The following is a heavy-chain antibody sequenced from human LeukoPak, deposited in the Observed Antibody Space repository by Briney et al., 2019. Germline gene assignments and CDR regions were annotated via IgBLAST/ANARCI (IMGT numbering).Heavy chain of an antibody. J-gene: IGHJ4*02. V-gene: IGHV3-21*04. CDR2: IDTTTNFI. D-gene: IGHD3-10*01. CDR3: ARDLYGSVPY. Sequence: GGSLRLSCEASGFDLSRDSMNWVRQAPGMGLEWVSSIDTTTNFIFYPDSVRGRFTISRDNSKNTLYLQMNSLRAEDTAVYYCARDLYGSVPYWGQGTLVTVSS. CDR1: GFDLSRDS.